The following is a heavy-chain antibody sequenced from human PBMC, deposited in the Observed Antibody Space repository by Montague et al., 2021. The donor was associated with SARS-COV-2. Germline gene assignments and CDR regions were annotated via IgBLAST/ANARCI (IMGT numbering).Heavy chain of an antibody. V-gene: IGHV6-1*01. J-gene: IGHJ4*02. D-gene: IGHD1-26*01. CDR2: TYYRSKWYN. CDR1: GDSVSRNSAA. Sequence: CAGSGDSVSRNSAAWNWIRQPPSRGREWLGRTYYRSKWYNDYAVSVKSRRTINPDTSKNQISLQLNSVTPEDTAVYYCARTSASSDYWGQGTLVTVSS. CDR3: ARTSASSDY.